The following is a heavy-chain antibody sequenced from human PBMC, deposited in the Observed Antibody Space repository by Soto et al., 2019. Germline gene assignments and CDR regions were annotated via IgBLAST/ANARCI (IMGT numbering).Heavy chain of an antibody. CDR2: IYYSGST. Sequence: PSETLSLTCTVSGGSISSYYWSWIRQPPGKGLEWIGYIYYSGSTNYNPSLKSRVTISVDTSKNQFSLKLSSVTAADTAVYYCARVGRYCSSTSCWYNWFDPWDQGTLVTVSS. CDR1: GGSISSYY. CDR3: ARVGRYCSSTSCWYNWFDP. D-gene: IGHD2-2*01. J-gene: IGHJ5*02. V-gene: IGHV4-59*01.